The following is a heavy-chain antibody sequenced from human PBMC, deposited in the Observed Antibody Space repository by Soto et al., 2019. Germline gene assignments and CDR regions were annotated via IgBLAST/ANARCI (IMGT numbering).Heavy chain of an antibody. D-gene: IGHD3-10*01. J-gene: IGHJ6*02. Sequence: GESLKISCEVSGYSFTNYWIGWVRQMPGKGLEWVGIIYPGDSDTRYSPSFQGPVTLSADKSISTAFVQSTTLKASDNAIYPGARFQTDAASYGLDVWGQGTTVTVSS. CDR1: GYSFTNYW. V-gene: IGHV5-51*01. CDR2: IYPGDSDT. CDR3: ARFQTDAASYGLDV.